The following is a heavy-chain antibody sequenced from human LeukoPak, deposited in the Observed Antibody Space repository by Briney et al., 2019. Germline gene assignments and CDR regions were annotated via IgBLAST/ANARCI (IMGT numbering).Heavy chain of an antibody. CDR3: ARVPHIAVAALDY. V-gene: IGHV1-2*02. Sequence: ASVKVSCKASGYTFTGYYMHWVRQAPGQGLEWMGWINPNSGGTNYAQKFQGRVTMTRDTSISTAYMELSRLRSDDTAVYYCARVPHIAVAALDYWGQGTLVTVSS. D-gene: IGHD6-19*01. CDR2: INPNSGGT. J-gene: IGHJ4*02. CDR1: GYTFTGYY.